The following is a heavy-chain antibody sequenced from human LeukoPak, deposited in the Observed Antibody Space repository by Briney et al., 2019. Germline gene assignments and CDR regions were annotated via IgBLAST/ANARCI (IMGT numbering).Heavy chain of an antibody. Sequence: GGSLRLSCAVSGFTFSSYAMSWVRQAPGKGLEWVSAISSGGNTYYADSVKGRFTISRDNSKNTLYLQMNSLRAEDTAVYYCAKAEYYYDSSGYYFDYWGQGTLVTVSS. D-gene: IGHD3-22*01. CDR3: AKAEYYYDSSGYYFDY. CDR1: GFTFSSYA. CDR2: ISSGGNT. J-gene: IGHJ4*02. V-gene: IGHV3-23*01.